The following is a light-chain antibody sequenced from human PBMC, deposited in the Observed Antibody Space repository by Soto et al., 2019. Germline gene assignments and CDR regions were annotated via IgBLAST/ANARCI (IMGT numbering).Light chain of an antibody. CDR1: QSVSSNY. J-gene: IGKJ1*01. CDR3: QHYGSSWT. Sequence: EVVVTHSPVTLSLSPGERATLSCRASQSVSSNYLAWYQQKPGQAPKVLIYRASIRATGIPDRFTGSGSGTDFTLTISRLEPEDFAVYYCQHYGSSWTFGQGTKADIK. V-gene: IGKV3-20*01. CDR2: RAS.